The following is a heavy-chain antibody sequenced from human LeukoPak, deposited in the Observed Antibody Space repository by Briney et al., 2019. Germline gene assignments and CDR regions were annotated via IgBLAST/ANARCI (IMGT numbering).Heavy chain of an antibody. Sequence: GALRLFLASLGFPFSRYWMSWVRPASGKGLEWVANIKQDGSEKYYVDSVKGRFTISRDNAKNSLYLQMNSLRAEDTAVYYCARAWALDLWGRGTLVTVSS. J-gene: IGHJ2*01. D-gene: IGHD7-27*01. CDR1: GFPFSRYW. V-gene: IGHV3-7*01. CDR3: ARAWALDL. CDR2: IKQDGSEK.